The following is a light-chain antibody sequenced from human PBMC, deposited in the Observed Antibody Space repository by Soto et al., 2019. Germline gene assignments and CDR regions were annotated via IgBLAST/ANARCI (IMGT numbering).Light chain of an antibody. Sequence: QSVLTQPPSVSGAPGLRVTMSCTGSSSNIGAGYDVHWYQQLPGTAPKLLIYGNNNRPSGVPDRISGSKSGTSASLAITGLQAEDEAEYYCHSYDSGLSGSVFGTGTKVTVL. CDR2: GNN. CDR1: SSNIGAGYD. J-gene: IGLJ1*01. V-gene: IGLV1-40*01. CDR3: HSYDSGLSGSV.